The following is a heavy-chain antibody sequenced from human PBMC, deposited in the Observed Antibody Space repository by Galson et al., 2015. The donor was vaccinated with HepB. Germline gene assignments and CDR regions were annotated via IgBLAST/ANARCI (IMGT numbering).Heavy chain of an antibody. CDR2: INHSGST. Sequence: ETLSLTCAVYDGSFSGYYWNWIRQPPGKGLEWIGEINHSGSTNYNPSLKSRVIISADTSKKQFSLRLRSVTAADTAVYYCARGTTIIGHDYWGQGVLVTVSS. J-gene: IGHJ4*02. CDR3: ARGTTIIGHDY. CDR1: DGSFSGYY. D-gene: IGHD3-9*01. V-gene: IGHV4-34*01.